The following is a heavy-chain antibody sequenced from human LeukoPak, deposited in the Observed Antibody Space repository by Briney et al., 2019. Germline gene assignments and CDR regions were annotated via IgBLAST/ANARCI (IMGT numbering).Heavy chain of an antibody. Sequence: PGGSLRLSCAASGFTFSAYGMHWVRQAPGKGLEWVSLIWYDGNNTYYADSVKGRFTISRDNSKNMLYLQMNSLRAEDTAVYYCARSVGATSDYWGQGTLVTVSS. J-gene: IGHJ4*02. D-gene: IGHD1-26*01. CDR3: ARSVGATSDY. V-gene: IGHV3-33*01. CDR1: GFTFSAYG. CDR2: IWYDGNNT.